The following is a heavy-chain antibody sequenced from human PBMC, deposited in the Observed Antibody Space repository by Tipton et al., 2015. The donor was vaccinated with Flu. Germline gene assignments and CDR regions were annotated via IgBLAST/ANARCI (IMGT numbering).Heavy chain of an antibody. V-gene: IGHV4-4*07. D-gene: IGHD3-10*01. CDR2: IYTSGST. J-gene: IGHJ4*02. CDR3: ARASGSGTYVIFDY. Sequence: TLSLTCIVSGGFMSSFYWSWIRQPAGKGLEWIGRIYTSGSTIYHPSLKSRVTMSVDTSKNEFSLKLNSVTAADTAVYYCARASGSGTYVIFDYWGQGTLVNVSS. CDR1: GGFMSSFY.